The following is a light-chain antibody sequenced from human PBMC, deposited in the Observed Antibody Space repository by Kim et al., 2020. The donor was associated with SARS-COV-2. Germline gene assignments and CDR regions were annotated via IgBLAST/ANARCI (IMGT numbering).Light chain of an antibody. J-gene: IGLJ1*01. CDR1: VGAKQY. V-gene: IGLV3-25*03. CDR2: KDT. CDR3: LSADSSGSYV. Sequence: VSPGQTARITCSGDVGAKQYAYWDQKKSDEAPLLVIYKDTQRASGIPERFSGSRSGTTVTLTISGAQAEDEGDYYCLSADSSGSYVFGTGTKVTVL.